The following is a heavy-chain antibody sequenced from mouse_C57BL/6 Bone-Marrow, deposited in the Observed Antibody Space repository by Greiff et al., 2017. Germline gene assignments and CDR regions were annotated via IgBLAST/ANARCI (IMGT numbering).Heavy chain of an antibody. J-gene: IGHJ4*01. V-gene: IGHV1-55*01. D-gene: IGHD1-1*01. CDR3: ARSYYYGSSSYYYAMDY. Sequence: QVQLQQPGAELVKPGASVKMSCKASGYTFTSYWITWVKQRPGQGLEWIGDIYPGSGSTNYNEKFKSKATLTVDTSPSTAYMQLSSLTSEDSAVYYCARSYYYGSSSYYYAMDYWGQGTSVTVSS. CDR1: GYTFTSYW. CDR2: IYPGSGST.